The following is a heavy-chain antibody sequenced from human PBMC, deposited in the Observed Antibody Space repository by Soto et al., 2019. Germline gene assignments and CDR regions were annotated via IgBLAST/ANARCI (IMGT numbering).Heavy chain of an antibody. D-gene: IGHD2-15*01. CDR1: GFSFNEAW. J-gene: IGHJ6*02. CDR2: IKTSDGGGAT. CDR3: TTGSVEGI. Sequence: EVQLVESAGGLVKPGGSLRLSCVASGFSFNEAWMNWVRQAPGEGLEWVGRIKTSDGGGATDYAAPVQGRFTISRDDSKNALDLHMNSLRTEDTAIYYCTTGSVEGIWGQGTTVTVSS. V-gene: IGHV3-15*07.